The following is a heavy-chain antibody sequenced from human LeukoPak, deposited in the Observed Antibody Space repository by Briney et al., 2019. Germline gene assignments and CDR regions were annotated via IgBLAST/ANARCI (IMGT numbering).Heavy chain of an antibody. V-gene: IGHV3-7*03. CDR2: IKQDGSEK. Sequence: GGSLRLSCAASGFTFSSYWMSWVRQAPGEGLEWVANIKQDGSEKYYVDSVKGRFTISRDNAKNSLYLQMNSLRAEDTAVYYCARDRRSGIAAAGRTSYFDYWGQGTLVTVSS. CDR1: GFTFSSYW. J-gene: IGHJ4*02. D-gene: IGHD6-13*01. CDR3: ARDRRSGIAAAGRTSYFDY.